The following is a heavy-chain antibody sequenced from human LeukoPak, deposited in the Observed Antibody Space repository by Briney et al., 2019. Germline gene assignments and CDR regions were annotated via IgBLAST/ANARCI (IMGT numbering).Heavy chain of an antibody. CDR1: GVSISSYY. J-gene: IGHJ5*02. Sequence: SETLSLTCTVSGVSISSYYWSWIRQSPGKGLEWIGNIYYSVSINYNPSLKSRVIISVDTSKNQFSLKLSSVTAADTAVYYCARDSRYYDFWSGYLRTGWFDPWGQGTLVTVSS. V-gene: IGHV4-59*01. CDR2: IYYSVSI. D-gene: IGHD3-3*01. CDR3: ARDSRYYDFWSGYLRTGWFDP.